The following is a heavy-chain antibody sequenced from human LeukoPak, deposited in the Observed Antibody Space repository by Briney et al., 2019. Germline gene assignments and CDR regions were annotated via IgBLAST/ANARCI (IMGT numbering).Heavy chain of an antibody. CDR3: AKDQYCTSTSCYVGY. D-gene: IGHD2-2*01. CDR2: INVSGGST. CDR1: GLTLSSYA. V-gene: IGHV3-23*01. J-gene: IGHJ4*02. Sequence: GGSLRLSCAASGLTLSSYAMSWVRQAPGKGLEWVSGINVSGGSTFYADSVRGRFTISRDNSKNTLYLQMNSLRAEDTAVYYCAKDQYCTSTSCYVGYWGQGTLVTVSS.